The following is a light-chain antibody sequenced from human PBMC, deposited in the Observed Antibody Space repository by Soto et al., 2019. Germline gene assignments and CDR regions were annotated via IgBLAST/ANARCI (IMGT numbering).Light chain of an antibody. V-gene: IGLV2-14*03. CDR3: SSFTGTRSII. CDR1: NADIGDYQY. J-gene: IGLJ2*01. Sequence: QSVLTQPASVSASPGQSITISCTGTNADIGDYQYVSWYQQHPGKAPKLIIYDVNSRPSDISHRFSGFKSGNTASLTISGLQTEDEADYYCSSFTGTRSIIFGGGTKLTVL. CDR2: DVN.